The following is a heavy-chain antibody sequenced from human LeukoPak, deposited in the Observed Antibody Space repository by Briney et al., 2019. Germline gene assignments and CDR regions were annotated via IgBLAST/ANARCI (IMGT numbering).Heavy chain of an antibody. CDR3: ARAPDSDSGYDYFDY. CDR1: GYTFTNHW. D-gene: IGHD5-12*01. Sequence: GESLGISCKGSGYTFTNHWISWVRQVPGKGVEWMGKIDPSDSYTNYSPSFQGHVTISADKSIRTAYLQWSSLKASDTAMYYCARAPDSDSGYDYFDYWGQGTLVTVSS. V-gene: IGHV5-10-1*01. CDR2: IDPSDSYT. J-gene: IGHJ4*02.